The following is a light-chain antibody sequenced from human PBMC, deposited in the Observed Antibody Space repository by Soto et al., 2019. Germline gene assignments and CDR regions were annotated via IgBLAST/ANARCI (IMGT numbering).Light chain of an antibody. J-gene: IGKJ4*01. Sequence: EMALTQSPGTLSLSPGERATLPCRASQSVSSSYLAWYQQNPGQAPRLLIYGASSRATGIPDRFSGSGSGTDFTLSISRLEPEDFAVYYCQQYGRASSTCGAWTKVEIK. CDR3: QQYGRASST. V-gene: IGKV3-20*01. CDR1: QSVSSSY. CDR2: GAS.